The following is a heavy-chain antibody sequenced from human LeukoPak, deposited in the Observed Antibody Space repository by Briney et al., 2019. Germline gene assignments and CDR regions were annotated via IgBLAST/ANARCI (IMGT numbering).Heavy chain of an antibody. V-gene: IGHV3-48*03. Sequence: QSGGSLRLSCAASGFTFSSYEMNWVRQAPGKGLEWVSYISSSGSTIYYADSVKGRSTISRDNSKNTLYLQMNSLRAEDTAVYYCAKEDGYDFLYFQHWGQGTLVTVSS. CDR2: ISSSGSTI. D-gene: IGHD5-12*01. CDR1: GFTFSSYE. CDR3: AKEDGYDFLYFQH. J-gene: IGHJ1*01.